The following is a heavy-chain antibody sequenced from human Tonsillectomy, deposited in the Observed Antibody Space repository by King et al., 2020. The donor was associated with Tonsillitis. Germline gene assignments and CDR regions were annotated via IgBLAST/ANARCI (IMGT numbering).Heavy chain of an antibody. CDR2: ISGTGDST. D-gene: IGHD3-16*02. Sequence: VQSGGSLRLSCAASGFTFTNSAMSWVRQAPGKGLEWVSGISGTGDSTYYADSVKDRFTISRDNSYSTLSLQMNSLRAEDTAVYYCAKTKIRLGEFSLSSGNVFDFGGKGEMAPVSS. J-gene: IGHJ3*01. CDR3: AKTKIRLGEFSLSSGNVFDF. CDR1: GFTFTNSA. V-gene: IGHV3-23*01.